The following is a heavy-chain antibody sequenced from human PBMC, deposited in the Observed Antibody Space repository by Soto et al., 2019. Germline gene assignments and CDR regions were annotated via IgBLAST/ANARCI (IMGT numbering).Heavy chain of an antibody. CDR2: IYYSGST. CDR3: ARAWVATIYPPNNWSDP. CDR1: GGSISSGDYY. J-gene: IGHJ5*02. D-gene: IGHD5-12*01. Sequence: TLSLTCTVSGGSISSGDYYWSWIRQPPGKGLEWIGYIYYSGSTYYDPSLKSRVTISVDTSKNQCALNLSSVTAADTAMYYCARAWVATIYPPNNWSDPPGPGTLVTVSS. V-gene: IGHV4-30-4*01.